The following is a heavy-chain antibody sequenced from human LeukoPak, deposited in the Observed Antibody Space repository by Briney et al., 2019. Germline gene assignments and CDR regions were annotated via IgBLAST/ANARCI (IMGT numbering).Heavy chain of an antibody. Sequence: GGSLRLSCGASGFTFNNYAMSWVRQAPGKGLEWVSAISGSGGSIYYADSVKGRFTISRDNSKNTLYLQMNSLRAEDTAVYYCAGYNCSSTRCYTGGFDYWGQGTLVTVSS. J-gene: IGHJ4*02. V-gene: IGHV3-23*01. CDR2: ISGSGGSI. CDR3: AGYNCSSTRCYTGGFDY. CDR1: GFTFNNYA. D-gene: IGHD2-2*02.